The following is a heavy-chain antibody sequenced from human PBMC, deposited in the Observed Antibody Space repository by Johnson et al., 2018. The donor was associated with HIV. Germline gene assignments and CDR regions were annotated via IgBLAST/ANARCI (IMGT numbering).Heavy chain of an antibody. CDR1: GFTVSSNY. J-gene: IGHJ3*02. CDR2: IYSVAST. CDR3: ARGAQWELLIDAFDI. Sequence: VQLVESGGGLVQPGGSLRLSCAASGFTVSSNYMNWVRQAPGKGLEWVSVIYSVASTYYADSVKGRFTISRDNSKNTLYLQMNSLRAEDTALYYCARGAQWELLIDAFDIWGQGTMVTVSS. D-gene: IGHD1-26*01. V-gene: IGHV3-66*01.